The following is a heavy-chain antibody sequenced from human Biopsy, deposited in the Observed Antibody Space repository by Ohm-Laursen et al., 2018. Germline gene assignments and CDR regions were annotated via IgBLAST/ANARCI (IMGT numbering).Heavy chain of an antibody. V-gene: IGHV1-2*02. CDR3: TRGGYYYDSLAYYYWFDP. Sequence: ASVKVSCNASGYTFTGYHVHWVRQAPGQGLEWMGWINAKTGDTNYAQKFQGRVTMTRDTSISTAYVDLSSLRSDDTAVYYCTRGGYYYDSLAYYYWFDPWGQGTPVTVSS. J-gene: IGHJ5*02. CDR1: GYTFTGYH. CDR2: INAKTGDT. D-gene: IGHD3-22*01.